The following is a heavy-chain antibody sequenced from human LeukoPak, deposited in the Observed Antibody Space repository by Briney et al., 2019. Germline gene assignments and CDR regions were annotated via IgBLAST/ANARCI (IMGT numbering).Heavy chain of an antibody. J-gene: IGHJ6*03. CDR3: ARDYQYCDFWSGYYDYYYYMDV. Sequence: PGGSLRLSCAASGFTFSSYWMSWVRQAPGKGLEWVANIKQDGSEKYYVDSVKGRFTISRDNAKNSLYLQMNSLRAEDTAVYYCARDYQYCDFWSGYYDYYYYMDVWGKGTTVTVSS. CDR2: IKQDGSEK. D-gene: IGHD3-3*01. CDR1: GFTFSSYW. V-gene: IGHV3-7*01.